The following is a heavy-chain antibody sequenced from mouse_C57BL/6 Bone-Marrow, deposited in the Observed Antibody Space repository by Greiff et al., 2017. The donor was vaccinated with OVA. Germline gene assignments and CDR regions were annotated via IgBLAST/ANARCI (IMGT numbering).Heavy chain of an antibody. CDR2: ISNGGGST. D-gene: IGHD1-1*01. CDR1: GFTFSSYT. J-gene: IGHJ4*01. V-gene: IGHV5-12-2*01. CDR3: ARHYYGSNYYAMDY. Sequence: EVKLMESGGGLVQPGGSLKLSCAASGFTFSSYTMSWVRQTPEKRLEWVAYISNGGGSTYYPDTVKGRFTISRDNAKNTLYLQMSSLKSEDTAMYYCARHYYGSNYYAMDYWGQGTSVTVSS.